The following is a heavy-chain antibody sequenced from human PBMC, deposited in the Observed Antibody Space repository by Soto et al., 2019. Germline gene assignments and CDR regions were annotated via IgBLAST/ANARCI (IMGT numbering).Heavy chain of an antibody. D-gene: IGHD6-19*01. CDR3: ARDPVAGTYFDY. V-gene: IGHV1-18*01. CDR2: INAYNGNT. Sequence: GASVKVSSNASRYTFTSYGISWVRQAPGQGLEWMGWINAYNGNTNYAQKLQGRVTMTTDTSTSTAYMALRSLRSDDTAVYYCARDPVAGTYFDYWGQGALVTVSS. CDR1: RYTFTSYG. J-gene: IGHJ4*02.